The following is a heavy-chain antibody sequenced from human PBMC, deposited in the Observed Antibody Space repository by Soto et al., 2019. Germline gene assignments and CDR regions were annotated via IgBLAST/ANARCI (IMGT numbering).Heavy chain of an antibody. D-gene: IGHD4-4*01. Sequence: ASVKVSCKASGYTFTGHYLNWVRQAPGQGLEWMGWINPKSGGTDYAQKFQGRVTMTRDTSISTAYMELSGLTSDDTAVYYCARDLLTTDTFDYWGQGPLVTVSS. CDR2: INPKSGGT. J-gene: IGHJ4*02. CDR3: ARDLLTTDTFDY. CDR1: GYTFTGHY. V-gene: IGHV1-2*02.